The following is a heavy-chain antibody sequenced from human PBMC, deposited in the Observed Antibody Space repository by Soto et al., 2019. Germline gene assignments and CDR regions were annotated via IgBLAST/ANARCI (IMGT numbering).Heavy chain of an antibody. CDR3: AREIKDCSNKTSILDAWSNRFDT. Sequence: LRLSCAASGFTFSSYYMNWVRQAPGKGLEWVSHIGGSSDSVKYADSVKGRFTISRDNAKNSLFLELNSLRDEDTAVYYCAREIKDCSNKTSILDAWSNRFDTWGQGTLVTVSS. CDR2: IGGSSDSV. J-gene: IGHJ5*02. D-gene: IGHD2-8*01. V-gene: IGHV3-48*02. CDR1: GFTFSSYY.